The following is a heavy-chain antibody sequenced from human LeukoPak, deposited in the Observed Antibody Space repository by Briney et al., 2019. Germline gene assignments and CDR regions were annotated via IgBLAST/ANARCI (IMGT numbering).Heavy chain of an antibody. V-gene: IGHV1-8*01. CDR1: GYTFTSYD. CDR3: ARGVRPRGYSYGYLYWFDP. D-gene: IGHD5-18*01. CDR2: MNPNSGNT. Sequence: GASVKVSCKASGYTFTSYDINWVRQATGQGLEWMGWMNPNSGNTGYAQKFQGRVTMTRNTSRSTAYMELSSLRSEDTAVYYCARGVRPRGYSYGYLYWFDPWGQGTLVTVSS. J-gene: IGHJ5*02.